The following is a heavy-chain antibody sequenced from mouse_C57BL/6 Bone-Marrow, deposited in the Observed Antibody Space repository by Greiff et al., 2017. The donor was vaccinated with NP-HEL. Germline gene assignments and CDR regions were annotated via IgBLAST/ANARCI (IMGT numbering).Heavy chain of an antibody. CDR1: GFTFSSYT. CDR2: ISGGGGNT. V-gene: IGHV5-9*01. Sequence: EVKVVESGGGLVKPGGSLKLSCAASGFTFSSYTMSWVRQTPEKRLEWVATISGGGGNTYYPDSVKGRFTISRDNAKNTLYLQMSSLGSEDTALYYCARQGDGYYPYYFDYWGQGTTLTVSS. CDR3: ARQGDGYYPYYFDY. D-gene: IGHD2-3*01. J-gene: IGHJ2*01.